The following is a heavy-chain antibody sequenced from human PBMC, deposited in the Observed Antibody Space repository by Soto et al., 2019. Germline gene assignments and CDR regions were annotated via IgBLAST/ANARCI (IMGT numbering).Heavy chain of an antibody. CDR1: GGSVSSGSYY. CDR3: ARDGDTSGYYYFDY. D-gene: IGHD3-22*01. J-gene: IGHJ4*02. CDR2: INYSGRT. Sequence: QVQLQESGPGLVKPSETLSLTCTVSGGSVSSGSYYWTWMRQPPGKGLEWIGYINYSGRTSYNPSLKGRVAISVAPSKKQFSLKVSSVTAADTAVYYCARDGDTSGYYYFDYWGQGTLVTVSS. V-gene: IGHV4-61*01.